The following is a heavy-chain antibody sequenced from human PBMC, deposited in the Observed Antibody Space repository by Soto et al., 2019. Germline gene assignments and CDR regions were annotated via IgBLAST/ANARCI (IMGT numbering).Heavy chain of an antibody. V-gene: IGHV3-48*01. CDR2: ISSSSSTI. J-gene: IGHJ4*02. CDR3: ARDENWTPAY. CDR1: GFTFSRYS. D-gene: IGHD1-1*01. Sequence: EVQLVESGGGLVQPGGSLRLSCAASGFTFSRYSMNWVRQAPAKGLEWVSYISSSSSTIYYADSVKGRFTISRDNAKNSLYLQMNSLRAEDTAVYYCARDENWTPAYWGQGTLVTVSS.